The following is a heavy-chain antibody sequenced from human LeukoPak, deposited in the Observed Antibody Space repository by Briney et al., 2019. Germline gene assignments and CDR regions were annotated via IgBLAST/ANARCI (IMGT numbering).Heavy chain of an antibody. CDR2: ISGSGVST. CDR1: GFTFSSYA. J-gene: IGHJ3*02. D-gene: IGHD3-22*01. CDR3: AKDWGITMIVVVISQFDAFDI. Sequence: QSGGSLRLSCAVSGFTFSSYAMSWVRQAPGKGLEWVSGISGSGVSTYYADSVKGRFTISRDNSKNTLYLQMNSLRAEDTAVYYCAKDWGITMIVVVISQFDAFDIWGQGTMVTVSS. V-gene: IGHV3-23*01.